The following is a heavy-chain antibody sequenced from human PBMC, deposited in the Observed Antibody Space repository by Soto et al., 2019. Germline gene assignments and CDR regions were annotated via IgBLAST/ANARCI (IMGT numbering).Heavy chain of an antibody. V-gene: IGHV1-8*01. J-gene: IGHJ6*02. D-gene: IGHD7-27*01. Sequence: QVQLVQSGAEVKKPGASVKVSCKASGYTFTSDDINWVRQATGQGLEWMGWMNRNSGNTGYAQKFQGRVTMTWNTSISTAYMELSSLRSEDPAVYYCARERRLGIDGMDVWGQGTTVTVSS. CDR2: MNRNSGNT. CDR3: ARERRLGIDGMDV. CDR1: GYTFTSDD.